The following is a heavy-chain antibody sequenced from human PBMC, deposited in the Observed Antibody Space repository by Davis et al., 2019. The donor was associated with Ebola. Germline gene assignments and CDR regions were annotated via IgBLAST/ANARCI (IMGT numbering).Heavy chain of an antibody. CDR1: GFTFSSYE. Sequence: PGGSLRLSCAASGFTFSSYEMNWVRQAPGKGLEWVSSISSSSSYIYYADSVKGRFTISRDNAKNSLYLQMNSLRAEDTAVYYCAREVAPACLDYWGQGTLVTVSS. J-gene: IGHJ4*02. CDR3: AREVAPACLDY. CDR2: ISSSSSYI. D-gene: IGHD2-2*01. V-gene: IGHV3-21*01.